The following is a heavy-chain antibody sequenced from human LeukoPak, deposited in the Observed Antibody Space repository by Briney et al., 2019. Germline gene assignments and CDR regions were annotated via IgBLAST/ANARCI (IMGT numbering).Heavy chain of an antibody. Sequence: SETLSLTCTVSGGSISSYYWSWIRQPPGKGLEWIGYIYYSGCTNYNPSLKSRVTISVDTSKNQFSLKLSSVTAADTAVYYCARVEVFISALAFDPWGQGTLVTVSS. CDR1: GGSISSYY. CDR2: IYYSGCT. CDR3: ARVEVFISALAFDP. D-gene: IGHD6-6*01. V-gene: IGHV4-59*01. J-gene: IGHJ5*02.